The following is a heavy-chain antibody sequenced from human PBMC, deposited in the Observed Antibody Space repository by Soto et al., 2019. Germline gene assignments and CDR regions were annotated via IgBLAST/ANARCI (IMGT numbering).Heavy chain of an antibody. V-gene: IGHV3-53*01. CDR2: IYSGGST. D-gene: IGHD3-3*02. Sequence: HPGGSLRLSCAASGFTVSSNYMSWVRQAPGKGLEWVSVIYSGGSTYYADSVKGRFTISRDNSKNTLYLQMNSLRAEDTAVYYCARDGHFWSGIDWFDPWGQGTLVTVSS. CDR1: GFTVSSNY. J-gene: IGHJ5*02. CDR3: ARDGHFWSGIDWFDP.